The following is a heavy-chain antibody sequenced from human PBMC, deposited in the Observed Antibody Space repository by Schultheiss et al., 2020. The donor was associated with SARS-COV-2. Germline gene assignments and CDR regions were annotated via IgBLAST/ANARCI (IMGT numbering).Heavy chain of an antibody. CDR3: ARDPYTAMVGGYYFDY. J-gene: IGHJ4*02. Sequence: GGSLRLSCAASGFTVSSNYMSWVRQAPGKGLEWVSVIYSGGSTYYADSVKGRFTISRDNSKNTLYLQMNSLRAEDTAVYYCARDPYTAMVGGYYFDYWGQGTLVTVS. CDR2: IYSGGST. D-gene: IGHD5-18*01. CDR1: GFTVSSNY. V-gene: IGHV3-53*01.